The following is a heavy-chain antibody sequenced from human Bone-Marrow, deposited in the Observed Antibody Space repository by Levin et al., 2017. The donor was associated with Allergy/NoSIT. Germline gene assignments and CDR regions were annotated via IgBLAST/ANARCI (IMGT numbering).Heavy chain of an antibody. J-gene: IGHJ4*02. CDR1: GFTFSDYY. Sequence: GESLKISCAASGFTFSDYYMSWIRQAPGKGLEWVSYISSSSSYTNYADSVKGRFTISRDNAKNSLYLQMNSLRAEDTAVYYCARDLNYDYIWGSSRNYYFDYWGQGTLVTVSS. D-gene: IGHD3-16*01. CDR3: ARDLNYDYIWGSSRNYYFDY. CDR2: ISSSSSYT. V-gene: IGHV3-11*06.